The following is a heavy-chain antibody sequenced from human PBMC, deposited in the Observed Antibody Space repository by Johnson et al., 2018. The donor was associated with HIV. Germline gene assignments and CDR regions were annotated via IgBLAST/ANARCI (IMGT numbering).Heavy chain of an antibody. CDR3: AKASTSYINGWHDAFDI. V-gene: IGHV3-23*04. Sequence: VQLVESGGGLVKPGGSLRLSCAASGFTFSSYAMNWVRQAPGKGLEWVSAISDSGGSTYFADSGKGRFPISRDDSKNTLHLQRNSLRAEDTAVYYCAKASTSYINGWHDAFDIWGQGTMVTVSS. D-gene: IGHD6-19*01. J-gene: IGHJ3*02. CDR1: GFTFSSYA. CDR2: ISDSGGST.